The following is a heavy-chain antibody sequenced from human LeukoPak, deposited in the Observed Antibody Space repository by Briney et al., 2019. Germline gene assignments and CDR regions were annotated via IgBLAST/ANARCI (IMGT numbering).Heavy chain of an antibody. CDR2: VYISGST. CDR1: GGSISSYS. CDR3: ARSRDGYNSVDY. Sequence: SETLSLTCTVSGGSISSYSWSWIRQPAGQGLEWIGRVYISGSTNYNPSLKSRVTMSVDTSKNQFSLKLSSVTAADTAVYYCARSRDGYNSVDYWGQGTLVTVSS. D-gene: IGHD5-24*01. V-gene: IGHV4-4*07. J-gene: IGHJ4*02.